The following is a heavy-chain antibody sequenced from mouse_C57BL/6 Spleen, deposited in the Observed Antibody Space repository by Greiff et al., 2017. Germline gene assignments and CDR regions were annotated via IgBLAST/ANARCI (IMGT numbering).Heavy chain of an antibody. CDR2: IYWDDDK. CDR1: GFSLSTSGMG. J-gene: IGHJ2*01. D-gene: IGHD2-5*01. Sequence: VMLVESGPGILQSSQTLSLTCSFSGFSLSTSGMGVSWIRQPSGKGLEWLAHIYWDDDKRYNPSLKSRLTISKDTSRNQVFLKITSVDTAHTATSYCAQSYSNPYYFDYWGQGTTLTVSS. CDR3: AQSYSNPYYFDY. V-gene: IGHV8-12*01.